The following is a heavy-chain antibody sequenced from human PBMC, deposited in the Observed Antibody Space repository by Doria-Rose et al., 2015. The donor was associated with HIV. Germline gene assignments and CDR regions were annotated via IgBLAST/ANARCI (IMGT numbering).Heavy chain of an antibody. CDR3: ARIKSSRWYHKYYFDF. Sequence: QVTLKESGPVLVKPTETLTLTCTVSGVSLSSPGMGVSWIRQPPGKALEWLANIFSDDDRSYKTSLKSRLTISRGTSKSQVVLTMTDMDPVDTATYYCARIKSSRWYHKYYFDFWGRGTLVIVSA. D-gene: IGHD6-13*01. J-gene: IGHJ4*02. CDR1: GVSLSSPGMG. V-gene: IGHV2-26*01. CDR2: IFSDDDR.